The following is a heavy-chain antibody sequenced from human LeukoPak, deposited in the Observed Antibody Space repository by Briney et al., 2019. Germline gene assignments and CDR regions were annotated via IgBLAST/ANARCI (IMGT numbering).Heavy chain of an antibody. V-gene: IGHV3-23*01. CDR3: ARAFVPTVGAYDY. D-gene: IGHD1-26*01. CDR2: ISGGGGNT. J-gene: IGHJ4*02. Sequence: TWGSLRLSCAASGFTFSSYAMTWVRQDPGKGLECVSGISGGGGNTYYTDSVRGRLSISRDNSKNTLYLQVNSLRAEDTALYYCARAFVPTVGAYDYWGQGTLVTVSS. CDR1: GFTFSSYA.